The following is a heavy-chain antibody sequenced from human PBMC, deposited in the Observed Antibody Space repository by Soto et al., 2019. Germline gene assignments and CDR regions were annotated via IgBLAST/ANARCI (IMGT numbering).Heavy chain of an antibody. V-gene: IGHV3-7*05. CDR1: GFTFSSYW. J-gene: IGHJ3*02. CDR3: ARDVSPGTSSLYFDGFDI. Sequence: PGGSLRLSCAASGFTFSSYWMTWVRQAPGKGLEWVANIRKDGSKTSYLDSVRGRFTISRDNAQSSLYLQMDSLRAEDTALYYCARDVSPGTSSLYFDGFDIWGQGTMVTVSS. D-gene: IGHD6-13*01. CDR2: IRKDGSKT.